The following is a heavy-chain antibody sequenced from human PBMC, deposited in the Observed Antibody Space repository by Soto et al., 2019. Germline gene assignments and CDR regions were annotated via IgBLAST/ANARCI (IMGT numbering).Heavy chain of an antibody. D-gene: IGHD3-10*01. CDR1: GGTFSSYA. CDR3: ARAALSMTIVRGVIKLYYYGMDV. CDR2: IIPIFGTA. J-gene: IGHJ6*02. V-gene: IGHV1-69*13. Sequence: GASVKVSCKASGGTFSSYAISWVRQAPGQGLEWMGGIIPIFGTANYAQKFQGRVTITADESTSTAYMELSSLRSEDTAVYYCARAALSMTIVRGVIKLYYYGMDVWGQGTTVTVSS.